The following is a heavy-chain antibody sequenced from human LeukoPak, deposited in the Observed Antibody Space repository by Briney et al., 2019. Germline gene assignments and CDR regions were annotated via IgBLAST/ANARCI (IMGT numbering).Heavy chain of an antibody. J-gene: IGHJ4*02. CDR1: GFTFSSYA. CDR2: ISGSGGST. CDR3: AKHRSLFLEWPTTIDY. Sequence: VGSLRLSCAASGFTFSSYAMSWVRQAPGKGLEWVSAISGSGGSTYYADSVKGRFTISRDNSKNTLYLQMNSLRAEDTAVYYCAKHRSLFLEWPTTIDYWGQGTLVTVSS. D-gene: IGHD3-3*01. V-gene: IGHV3-23*01.